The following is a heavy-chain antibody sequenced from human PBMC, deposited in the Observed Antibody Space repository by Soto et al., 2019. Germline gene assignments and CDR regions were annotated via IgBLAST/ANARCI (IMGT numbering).Heavy chain of an antibody. Sequence: GGSLRLSCAASGCTFSSYSMNWVRQAPGKGLEWVSSISSSSSYIYYADSVKGRFTISRDNAKNSLYLQMNSLRAEDTAVYYCARRTNGYFGYWGQGALVTVSS. CDR1: GCTFSSYS. CDR2: ISSSSSYI. CDR3: ARRTNGYFGY. D-gene: IGHD2-8*01. V-gene: IGHV3-21*04. J-gene: IGHJ4*02.